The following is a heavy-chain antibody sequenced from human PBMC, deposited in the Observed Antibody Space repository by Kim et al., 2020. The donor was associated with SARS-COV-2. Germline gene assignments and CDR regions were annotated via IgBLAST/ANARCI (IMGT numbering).Heavy chain of an antibody. V-gene: IGHV3-48*02. CDR3: GGDSGGDC. J-gene: IGHJ4*02. CDR2: SSTI. Sequence: SSTIYYAATVQGRFTISRDNAKSSLYLQMNGLRDEDMAVYYCGGDSGGDCWGQGTLVTVSS. D-gene: IGHD2-8*02.